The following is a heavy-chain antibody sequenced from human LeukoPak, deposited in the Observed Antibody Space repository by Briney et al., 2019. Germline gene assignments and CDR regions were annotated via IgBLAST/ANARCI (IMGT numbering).Heavy chain of an antibody. D-gene: IGHD6-13*01. V-gene: IGHV4-59*01. J-gene: IGHJ4*02. CDR3: ARVQQQLLPFDY. CDR2: IYYSGST. CDR1: GGSISSNY. Sequence: KPSETLSLTCSVSGGSISSNYWSWIRQPPGKGLEWIGNIYYSGSTNYNPSLKSRVTISVDTSKNQFSLKLSSVTAAGTAVYYCARVQQQLLPFDYWGQGILVTVSS.